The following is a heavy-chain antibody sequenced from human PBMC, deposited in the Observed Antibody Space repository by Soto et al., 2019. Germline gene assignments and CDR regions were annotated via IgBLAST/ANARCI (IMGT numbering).Heavy chain of an antibody. D-gene: IGHD3-22*01. CDR1: GGSISSSNYY. J-gene: IGHJ6*02. V-gene: IGHV4-39*01. Sequence: SETLSLTCTVSGGSISSSNYYWGWIRQPPGKGLEWIGSIYYSGSTYYKPSLKSRVTISVDTSKNQFSLKLSSVTAADTAVYYCARPRAQYYSDSSDDYGMDVWGQGTTVT. CDR2: IYYSGST. CDR3: ARPRAQYYSDSSDDYGMDV.